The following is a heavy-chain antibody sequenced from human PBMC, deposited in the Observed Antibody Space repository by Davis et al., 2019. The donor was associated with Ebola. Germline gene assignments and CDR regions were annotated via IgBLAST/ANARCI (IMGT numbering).Heavy chain of an antibody. CDR1: GGSFSGYY. J-gene: IGHJ6*02. Sequence: SETLSLTCAVYGGSFSGYYWSWIRQPPGKGLEWIGYIYYSGSTNYNPSLKSRVTISVDTSKNQFSLKLSSVTAADTAVYYCARVSGRQLEIYYYYYGMDVWGQGTTVTVSS. V-gene: IGHV4-59*12. CDR3: ARVSGRQLEIYYYYYGMDV. CDR2: IYYSGST. D-gene: IGHD6-13*01.